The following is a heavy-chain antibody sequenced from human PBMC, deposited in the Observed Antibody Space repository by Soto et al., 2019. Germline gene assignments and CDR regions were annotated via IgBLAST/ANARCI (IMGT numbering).Heavy chain of an antibody. V-gene: IGHV3-48*02. D-gene: IGHD3-16*02. CDR2: ISSSSSTI. Sequence: EVQLVESGGGLVQPGGSLRLSCAASGFTFSSYSMNWVRQAPGKGLEWVSYISSSSSTIYYADSVKGRFTTSRDNAKNSLYLQMNSLRDEDTAVYYCARQLYDYVWGSYRYTGGHFDYWGQGTLVTVSS. CDR1: GFTFSSYS. CDR3: ARQLYDYVWGSYRYTGGHFDY. J-gene: IGHJ4*02.